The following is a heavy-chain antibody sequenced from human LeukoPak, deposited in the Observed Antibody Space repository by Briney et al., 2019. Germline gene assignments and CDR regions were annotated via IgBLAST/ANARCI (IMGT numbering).Heavy chain of an antibody. D-gene: IGHD3-10*01. J-gene: IGHJ4*02. CDR2: IYHSGST. CDR3: ARGRDGSELDY. V-gene: IGHV4-30-2*01. Sequence: PSQTLSLTCAVSGGSISSGGYSWSWMRQPPGQGLEWIGYIYHSGSTYYNPSLKSRVTISVDRSKNQFSLKLSSVTAADTAVYYCARGRDGSELDYWGQGTLVTVSS. CDR1: GGSISSGGYS.